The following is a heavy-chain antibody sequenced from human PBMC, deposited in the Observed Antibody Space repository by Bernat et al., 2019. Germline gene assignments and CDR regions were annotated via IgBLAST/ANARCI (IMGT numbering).Heavy chain of an antibody. CDR2: ISSSSSYI. CDR3: ARDIVVVPAARDDAFDI. Sequence: EVQLVESGGGLVKPGGSLRLSCAASGFTFSSYSMNWVRQAPGKGLEWVSSISSSSSYIYYADSVKGRLTISRDNAKNSLYLQMNSLRAEDTAVYYCARDIVVVPAARDDAFDIWGQGTMVTVSS. V-gene: IGHV3-21*01. CDR1: GFTFSSYS. J-gene: IGHJ3*02. D-gene: IGHD2-2*01.